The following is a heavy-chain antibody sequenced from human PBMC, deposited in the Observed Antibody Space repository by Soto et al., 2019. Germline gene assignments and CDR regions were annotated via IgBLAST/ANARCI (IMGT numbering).Heavy chain of an antibody. D-gene: IGHD5-18*01. V-gene: IGHV3-33*01. CDR1: GFTVSRYG. J-gene: IGHJ6*02. CDR2: IWYDGSNK. CDR3: ARAGYSYGSRSYYGMDV. Sequence: PGRSLRLACAASGFTVSRYGMHWVRQAPGKGLGWVAVIWYDGSNKYYADSVKGRFTISRDNSKNTLYLQMNSLRAEDTAVYYCARAGYSYGSRSYYGMDVWGRGT.